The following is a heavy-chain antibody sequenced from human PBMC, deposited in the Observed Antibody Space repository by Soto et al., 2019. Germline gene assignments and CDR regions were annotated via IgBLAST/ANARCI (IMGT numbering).Heavy chain of an antibody. J-gene: IGHJ6*02. D-gene: IGHD4-17*01. CDR1: GGSISSYY. CDR3: ARSSYGDFYYYGMDV. CDR2: IYYSGST. Sequence: QVQLQESGPGLVKPSETLSLTCTVSGGSISSYYWSWIRQPPGKGLEWIGYIYYSGSTNYNPSLKSRVTTSVDTSKNQFSLKLSSVTAADTAVYYWARSSYGDFYYYGMDVWGQGTTVTVSS. V-gene: IGHV4-59*01.